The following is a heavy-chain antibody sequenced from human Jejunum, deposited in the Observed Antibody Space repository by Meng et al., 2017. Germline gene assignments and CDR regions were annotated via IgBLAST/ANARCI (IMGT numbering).Heavy chain of an antibody. CDR1: GYTFTDNA. CDR2: INAANGDT. Sequence: LVGRSRGDVKEHGASVSLSCKASGYTFTDNAVHWVRQAPGQGLEWMGWINAANGDTKYSLKFQERITITRDTFARTAYMGLRSLESEDTAVYYCASHTWGLYFFEFWGQGTLVTVSS. V-gene: IGHV1-3*01. D-gene: IGHD1-26*01. J-gene: IGHJ4*02. CDR3: ASHTWGLYFFEF.